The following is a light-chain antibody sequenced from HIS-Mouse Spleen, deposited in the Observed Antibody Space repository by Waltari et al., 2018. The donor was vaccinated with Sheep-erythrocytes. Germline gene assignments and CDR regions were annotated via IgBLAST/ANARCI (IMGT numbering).Light chain of an antibody. CDR1: QSLLHSNGYNY. J-gene: IGKJ1*01. Sequence: DIVMTQSPLSLPVTPGEPASISCRSSQSLLHSNGYNYLDWYLQKPGQSPQLLIYLGSNRASGVPDRFSGSGPGTDFTLKISRVEAEDVGVYYCMQALQTPAFGQGTKVEIK. V-gene: IGKV2-28*01. CDR2: LGS. CDR3: MQALQTPA.